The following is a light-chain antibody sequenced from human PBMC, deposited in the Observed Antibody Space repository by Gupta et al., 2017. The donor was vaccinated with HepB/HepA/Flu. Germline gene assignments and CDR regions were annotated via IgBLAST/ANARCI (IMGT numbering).Light chain of an antibody. Sequence: EIVLTQSPATLSLSPGERATLSCRASQSVSSYLAWYQQKPGQAPRLLIYDASNRATGIPARFSGSGSGTEFSLTISSREPEDFAVYYCQQRSIWPPTFGQGTKVEVK. CDR2: DAS. J-gene: IGKJ1*01. CDR3: QQRSIWPPT. CDR1: QSVSSY. V-gene: IGKV3-11*01.